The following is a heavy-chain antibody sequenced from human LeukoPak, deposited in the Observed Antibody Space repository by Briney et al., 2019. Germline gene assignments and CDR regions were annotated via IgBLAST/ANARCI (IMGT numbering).Heavy chain of an antibody. CDR1: GGSISSHY. Sequence: PSETLSLTCTVSGGSISSHYWSWIRQPPGKGLEWIGYIHYSGSTNYNPSLKSRVTISVDTSKNQFSLKLSSVTAADTAVYYCAREAPICSGGTCYDYWGQGTLVTVSS. D-gene: IGHD2-15*01. J-gene: IGHJ4*02. V-gene: IGHV4-59*11. CDR2: IHYSGST. CDR3: AREAPICSGGTCYDY.